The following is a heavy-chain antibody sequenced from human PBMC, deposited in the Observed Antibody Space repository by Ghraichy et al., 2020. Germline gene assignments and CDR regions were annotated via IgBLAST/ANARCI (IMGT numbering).Heavy chain of an antibody. CDR1: GFTFSSYA. CDR2: ISYDGSNK. Sequence: GGSLRLSCAASGFTFSSYAMHWVRQAPGKGLEWVAVISYDGSNKYYADSVKGRFTISRDNSKNTLYLQMNSLRAEDTAVYYCARPIFGVVIGSDDAFDIWGQGTMVTVSS. CDR3: ARPIFGVVIGSDDAFDI. D-gene: IGHD3-3*01. J-gene: IGHJ3*02. V-gene: IGHV3-30*04.